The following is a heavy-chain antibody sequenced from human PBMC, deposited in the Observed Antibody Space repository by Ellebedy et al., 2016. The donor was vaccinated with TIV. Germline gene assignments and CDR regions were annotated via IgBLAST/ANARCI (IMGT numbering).Heavy chain of an antibody. CDR1: GFTFSSYS. CDR3: ARDLRAFKEVAGVNWFDP. CDR2: ISSSSSAI. J-gene: IGHJ5*02. D-gene: IGHD6-19*01. Sequence: PGGSLRLSCAASGFTFSSYSMNWVRQAPGKGLEWISYISSSSSAIYYADSVKGRFTISRDNAKDSLYLEMNSLRDEDTAVYYCARDLRAFKEVAGVNWFDPWGQGTLVTVSS. V-gene: IGHV3-48*02.